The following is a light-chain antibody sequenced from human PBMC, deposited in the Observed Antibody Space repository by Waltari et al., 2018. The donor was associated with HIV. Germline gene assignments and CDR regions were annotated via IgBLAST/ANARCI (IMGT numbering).Light chain of an antibody. CDR3: SSYTSSGTWV. CDR1: SSDIGGYNF. Sequence: QSALTQPSSVSGSPGQSITLSCTGTSSDIGGYNFVSRYQQHPGEAPKLMIYGVNNLPSGVYYRLSACKTDNTGSLTISGLQAEDEADYYCSSYTSSGTWVFGGGPKLLVL. J-gene: IGLJ3*02. V-gene: IGLV2-14*03. CDR2: GVN.